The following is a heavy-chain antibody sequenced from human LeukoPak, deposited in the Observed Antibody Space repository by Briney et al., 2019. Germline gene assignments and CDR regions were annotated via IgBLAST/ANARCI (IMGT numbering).Heavy chain of an antibody. CDR3: ARDRVWGIAAAGTDY. J-gene: IGHJ4*02. CDR1: GFTFVDYG. CDR2: INWSGGST. Sequence: GGSLRLSCAASGFTFVDYGMSWVRQAPGKGLEWDYGINWSGGSTGYADSVKGRFTISRDNAKNSLYLQMNSLRAEDTALYYCARDRVWGIAAAGTDYWGQGTLVTDSS. V-gene: IGHV3-20*04. D-gene: IGHD6-13*01.